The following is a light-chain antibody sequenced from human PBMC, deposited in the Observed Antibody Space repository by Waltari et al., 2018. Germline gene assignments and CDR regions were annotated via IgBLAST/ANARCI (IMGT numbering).Light chain of an antibody. J-gene: IGLJ2*01. Sequence: SSELTQDPAVSVAMGQTVRITCQGDSLRSYYASWYQQRPGQAPILVMYDKNNRPSGVPDRFSGSKSDTSASLTITGLQAEDEADYFCHSFDSSLSTGVVFGGGTKVTVL. CDR2: DKN. CDR3: HSFDSSLSTGVV. CDR1: SLRSYY. V-gene: IGLV3-19*01.